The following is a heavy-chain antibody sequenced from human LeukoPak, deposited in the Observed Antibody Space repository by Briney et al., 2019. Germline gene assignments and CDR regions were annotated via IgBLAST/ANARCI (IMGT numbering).Heavy chain of an antibody. CDR3: ARVRYYGSGEEIDP. J-gene: IGHJ5*02. V-gene: IGHV4-31*03. D-gene: IGHD3-10*01. CDR1: GGSISSGGYF. Sequence: SETLSLTCTVSGGSISSGGYFWSWIRQNPGKGLEWIGYIYHGGNTYYNPSLKGRVTISVDTSKNQFSLTLSSVTAADTAMYYCARVRYYGSGEEIDPWGQGTLVTVSS. CDR2: IYHGGNT.